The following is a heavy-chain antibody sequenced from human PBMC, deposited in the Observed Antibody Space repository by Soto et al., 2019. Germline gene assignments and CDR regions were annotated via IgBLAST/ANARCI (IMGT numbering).Heavy chain of an antibody. D-gene: IGHD1-1*01. CDR2: IGVDNGDT. Sequence: SVKVSCKASGYTFTSSGISWVRQARGQGLEWIGWIGVDNGDTNYAQRFQERVTFTRDMSTSTAYMELSSLRSDDTAMYYCAAVPGDFDCWGQGTLVTVSS. CDR3: AAVPGDFDC. J-gene: IGHJ4*02. V-gene: IGHV1-58*02. CDR1: GYTFTSSG.